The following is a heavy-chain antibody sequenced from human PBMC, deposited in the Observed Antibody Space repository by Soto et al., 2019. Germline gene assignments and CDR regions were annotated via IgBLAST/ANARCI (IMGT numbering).Heavy chain of an antibody. CDR2: ISYDGSNK. J-gene: IGHJ4*02. D-gene: IGHD3-22*01. V-gene: IGHV3-30-3*01. Sequence: GGSLRLSCAASGLTLSSYTMHWVRQAPGKGLEWVAVISYDGSNKYYADSVKGRFTISRDNSKNTLCLQMNSLRVEDTAVYYCAKTRDSSGSLDYWGQGTLVTVSS. CDR1: GLTLSSYT. CDR3: AKTRDSSGSLDY.